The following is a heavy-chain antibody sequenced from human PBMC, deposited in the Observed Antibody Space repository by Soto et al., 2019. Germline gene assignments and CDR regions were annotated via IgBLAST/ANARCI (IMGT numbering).Heavy chain of an antibody. CDR1: GGSFSGYY. J-gene: IGHJ5*02. Sequence: QVQLQQWGAGLLKPSETLSLTCAVYGGSFSGYYWSWIRQPPGKGLEWIGEINHSGSTNYNPSLTCRVTISVDTSKNQFSLKLSSVTAADTAVYYCARRITIFGVVRGGIDPWGQGTLVTVSS. V-gene: IGHV4-34*01. CDR3: ARRITIFGVVRGGIDP. CDR2: INHSGST. D-gene: IGHD3-3*01.